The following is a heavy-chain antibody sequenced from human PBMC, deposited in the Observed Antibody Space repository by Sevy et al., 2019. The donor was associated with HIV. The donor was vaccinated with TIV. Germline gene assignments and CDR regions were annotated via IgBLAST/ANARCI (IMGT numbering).Heavy chain of an antibody. CDR2: VSASGGST. CDR1: GFSFSSDA. D-gene: IGHD3-3*01. V-gene: IGHV3-23*01. Sequence: GGSLRLSCVGSGFSFSSDAMSWVRQAPGKGLQWVATVSASGGSTYYADSVRGRFSITRDNSKNTLYVKMNSLRAEDTAVYYCALVGGGGYYDPWSGYLEFDPWGQGTLVTVSS. CDR3: ALVGGGGYYDPWSGYLEFDP. J-gene: IGHJ5*02.